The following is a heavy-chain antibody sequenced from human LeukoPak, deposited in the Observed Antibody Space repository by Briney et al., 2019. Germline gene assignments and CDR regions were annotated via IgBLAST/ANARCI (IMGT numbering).Heavy chain of an antibody. Sequence: GASVKVSCKASGYTFTSYGISWVRQAAGQGLEWMGWISAYNGNTNYAQKLQGRVTMTTDTSTSTANMELRSLRSDDTAVYYCARDARCSSTSCPKGWFDPWGQGTLVTVSS. D-gene: IGHD2-2*01. CDR1: GYTFTSYG. J-gene: IGHJ5*02. CDR2: ISAYNGNT. V-gene: IGHV1-18*01. CDR3: ARDARCSSTSCPKGWFDP.